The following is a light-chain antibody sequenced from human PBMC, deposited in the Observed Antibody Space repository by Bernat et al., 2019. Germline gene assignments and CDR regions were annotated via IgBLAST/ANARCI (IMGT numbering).Light chain of an antibody. CDR2: DDS. J-gene: IGLJ1*01. CDR3: QVWDSSSDHHYV. Sequence: SYVLTQPPSVSVAPGKTARITCGGNNIGSKSVHWYQQKPCQAPVLVVYDDSDRPSGIPARFSGSNSGNTATLPISRVEAGDEADDDCQVWDSSSDHHYVFGTGTKVTV. CDR1: NIGSKS. V-gene: IGLV3-21*03.